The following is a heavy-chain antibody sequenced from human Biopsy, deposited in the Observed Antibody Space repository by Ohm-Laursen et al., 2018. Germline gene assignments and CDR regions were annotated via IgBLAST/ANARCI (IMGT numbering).Heavy chain of an antibody. CDR1: GGSIYNFF. D-gene: IGHD1-26*01. J-gene: IGHJ4*02. CDR3: ARVGVGAPSIDYFDS. V-gene: IGHV4-59*01. CDR2: IYYSGST. Sequence: PSQTLSLTCSVSGGSIYNFFWSWIRQPPGKGLEWIGYIYYSGSTNYNPSLKSRVTISVDRSKNHFSLELSSVTAADTAAYYCARVGVGAPSIDYFDSWGQGALVTVSS.